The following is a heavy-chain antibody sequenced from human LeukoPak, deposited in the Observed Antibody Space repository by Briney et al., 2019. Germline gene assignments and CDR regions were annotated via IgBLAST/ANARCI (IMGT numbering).Heavy chain of an antibody. CDR2: FQSGERP. V-gene: IGHV4-59*12. CDR1: GGSFGSSH. Sequence: KTSETLSLTCSVSGGSFGSSHWSWIRQAPGKGLECIGNFQSGERPNYNPSLKSRVAISADTSRNQFSLKLSSVTAADTAVYYCARGKVVAGTPGQNSWDYWGQGTLVTVSS. J-gene: IGHJ4*02. D-gene: IGHD6-19*01. CDR3: ARGKVVAGTPGQNSWDY.